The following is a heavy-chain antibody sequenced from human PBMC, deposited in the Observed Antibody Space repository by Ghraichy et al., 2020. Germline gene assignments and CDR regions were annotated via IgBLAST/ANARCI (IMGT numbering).Heavy chain of an antibody. V-gene: IGHV4-30-4*01. CDR2: IYYSGST. CDR1: GGSISSGDYY. CDR3: AQGSNLKSLYYFDY. J-gene: IGHJ4*02. D-gene: IGHD4-11*01. Sequence: SQTLSLTCTVSGGSISSGDYYWSWIRQPPGKGLEWIGYIYYSGSTYYNPSLKSRVTISVDTSKNQFSLKLSSVTAADTAVYYCAQGSNLKSLYYFDYWGQGTLVTVSS.